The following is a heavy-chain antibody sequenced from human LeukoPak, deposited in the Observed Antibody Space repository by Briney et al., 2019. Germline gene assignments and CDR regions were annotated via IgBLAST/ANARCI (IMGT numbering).Heavy chain of an antibody. J-gene: IGHJ4*02. D-gene: IGHD4-17*01. CDR3: ARDQDYAFDY. CDR2: IYSGTSTI. CDR1: GFSFSSYA. V-gene: IGHV3-48*02. Sequence: GGSLRLSCAASGFSFSSYAMNWVRQAPGKGLEWVSHIYSGTSTISYVDSVQGRFTISRDNAKNSLYLQMNSLRDEDTAVYYCARDQDYAFDYWGQGTLVTVSS.